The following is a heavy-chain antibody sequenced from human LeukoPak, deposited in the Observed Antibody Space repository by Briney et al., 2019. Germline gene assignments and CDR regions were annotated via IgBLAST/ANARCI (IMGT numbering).Heavy chain of an antibody. V-gene: IGHV3-30*18. CDR2: ISHDGSNN. Sequence: GGSLRLSCAASGFTFSNYGMHWFRQAPGKGLEWVVVISHDGSNNNYADSVKGRFTISRDNSKNTLYLQMNSLRAEDTAVYYCAKYRGWRAAAGKDYWGQGTLVTVSS. J-gene: IGHJ4*02. CDR3: AKYRGWRAAAGKDY. D-gene: IGHD6-13*01. CDR1: GFTFSNYG.